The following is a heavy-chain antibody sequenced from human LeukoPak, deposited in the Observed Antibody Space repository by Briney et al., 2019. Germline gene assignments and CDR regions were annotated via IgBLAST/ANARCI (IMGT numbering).Heavy chain of an antibody. CDR2: IYYSGST. CDR3: ARGGTRPDYYFDY. J-gene: IGHJ4*02. D-gene: IGHD2-2*01. V-gene: IGHV4-59*01. Sequence: SETLSLTCDVYGGSFSGYYWSWIRQPPGKGLEWIGYIYYSGSTNYNPSLKSRVTISVDTSKNQFSLKLSSVTAADTAVYYCARGGTRPDYYFDYWGQGTLLTVSS. CDR1: GGSFSGYY.